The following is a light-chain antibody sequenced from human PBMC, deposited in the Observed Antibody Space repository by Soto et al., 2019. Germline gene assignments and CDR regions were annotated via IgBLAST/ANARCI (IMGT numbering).Light chain of an antibody. CDR2: DVS. CDR1: SSDVGTYNF. Sequence: QSALTQPASVSGSPGQSITISCTGTSSDVGTYNFVSWFQQLPGKAPKLIISDVSNRPSGVSNRFSGSKSGNTASLTISGLQAEDEADYYCSSYTTSSTLVFGGGTKLTVL. J-gene: IGLJ2*01. CDR3: SSYTTSSTLV. V-gene: IGLV2-14*03.